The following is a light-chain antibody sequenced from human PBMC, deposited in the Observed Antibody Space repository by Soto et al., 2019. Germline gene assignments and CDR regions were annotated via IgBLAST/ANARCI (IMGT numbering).Light chain of an antibody. J-gene: IGLJ2*01. Sequence: QLVLTQSPSASGTPGQRVTISCSGRTSNIGSNFVYWYQQVPGTAPKLLVYRNNQRPSGVPDRFSGSKSGTSASLAISGLRSEDEADYYCAAWDDSLNGVLFGGGTKLTVL. CDR1: TSNIGSNF. CDR3: AAWDDSLNGVL. V-gene: IGLV1-47*01. CDR2: RNN.